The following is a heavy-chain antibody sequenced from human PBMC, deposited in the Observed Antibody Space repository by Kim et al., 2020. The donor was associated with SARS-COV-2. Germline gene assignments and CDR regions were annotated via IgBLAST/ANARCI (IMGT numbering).Heavy chain of an antibody. J-gene: IGHJ4*02. V-gene: IGHV1-46*01. CDR1: GYTFTNYK. CDR3: ARDGHNWNKDC. D-gene: IGHD1-20*01. Sequence: ASVKVSCKASGYTFTNYKIHWVRQAPGQGLEWMGIITPIDGHTNYAQKFRGRVTMTRDTSTSTVYMELSSLRSEDTAVYFCARDGHNWNKDCWGQGTLVPVSS. CDR2: ITPIDGHT.